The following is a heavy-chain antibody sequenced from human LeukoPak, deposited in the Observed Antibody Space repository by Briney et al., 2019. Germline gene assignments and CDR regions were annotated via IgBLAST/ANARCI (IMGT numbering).Heavy chain of an antibody. CDR2: IYYSGST. V-gene: IGHV4-39*07. Sequence: KPSETLSLTCTVSGGSISSSSYYWGWIRQPPGKGLEWIGSIYYSGSTYYNPSLKSRVTISVDTSKNQFSLKLSSVTAADTAVYYCARLADDYGGSRLDYWGQGTLVTVSS. CDR1: GGSISSSSYY. D-gene: IGHD4-23*01. J-gene: IGHJ4*02. CDR3: ARLADDYGGSRLDY.